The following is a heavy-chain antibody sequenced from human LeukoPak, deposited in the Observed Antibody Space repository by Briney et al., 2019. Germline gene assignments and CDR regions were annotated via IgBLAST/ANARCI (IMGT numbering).Heavy chain of an antibody. CDR2: IYYSGST. D-gene: IGHD6-19*01. CDR3: ARQFSSGASDY. J-gene: IGHJ4*02. CDR1: GGSVSSGSYY. V-gene: IGHV4-61*01. Sequence: PSETLSLTCTVSGGSVSSGSYYWSWIRQPPGKGLEWIGYIYYSGSTNYNPSLKSRVTISVDTSKNQFSLKLSSVTAADTAVYYCARQFSSGASDYWGQGTLVTVSS.